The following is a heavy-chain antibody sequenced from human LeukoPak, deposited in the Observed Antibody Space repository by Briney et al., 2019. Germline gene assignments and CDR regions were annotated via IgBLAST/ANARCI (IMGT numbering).Heavy chain of an antibody. D-gene: IGHD6-6*01. V-gene: IGHV3-23*01. J-gene: IGHJ4*02. Sequence: QSGGSLRLSCAASGFTFSSYPMTWVRQAPGKGPEWVSFISDSGGITYYADSVKGRFTISRDNSKNTLYLQMNSPRAEDTAVYYCAKNTQYSGYYDCWGQGTLVAVSS. CDR2: ISDSGGIT. CDR3: AKNTQYSGYYDC. CDR1: GFTFSSYP.